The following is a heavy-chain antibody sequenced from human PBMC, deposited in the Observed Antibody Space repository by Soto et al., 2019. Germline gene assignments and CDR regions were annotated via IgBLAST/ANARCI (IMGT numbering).Heavy chain of an antibody. CDR2: IIPIFGTA. CDR3: ARDRYYDSSGYRSSPFDY. V-gene: IGHV1-69*01. D-gene: IGHD3-22*01. CDR1: GGTFSSYA. Sequence: QLQLVQSGAEVKKPGSSVKVSCKASGGTFSSYAISWVRQAPGHGLESMGGIIPIFGTANYAQKFQGRVTITADESTSTDYMELSSLRSEDTAVYYCARDRYYDSSGYRSSPFDYWGQGTLVTVSS. J-gene: IGHJ4*02.